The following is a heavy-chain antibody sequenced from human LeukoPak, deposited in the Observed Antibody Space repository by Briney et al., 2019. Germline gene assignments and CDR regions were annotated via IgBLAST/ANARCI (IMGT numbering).Heavy chain of an antibody. J-gene: IGHJ3*02. CDR1: GGTFSSYA. V-gene: IGHV1-69*06. CDR3: ARDAPWDSSGYYRYAFDI. Sequence: GASVKVSCKASGGTFSSYAISWVRQAPGQGLEWMGGIIPIFGTANYAQKFQGRVAITADKSTSTAYMELSSLRSEDTAVYYCARDAPWDSSGYYRYAFDIWGQGTMVTVSS. D-gene: IGHD3-22*01. CDR2: IIPIFGTA.